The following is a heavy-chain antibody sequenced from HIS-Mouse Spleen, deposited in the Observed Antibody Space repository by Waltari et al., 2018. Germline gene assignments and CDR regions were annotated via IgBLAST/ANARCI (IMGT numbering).Heavy chain of an antibody. J-gene: IGHJ4*02. CDR1: GFTFSSYA. D-gene: IGHD5-18*01. V-gene: IGHV3-23*01. Sequence: EVQLLESGGGLVQPGGSLRLSCAASGFTFSSYARGWVRQAPGKGLEWVSAISGSGGSTYYADSVKGRFTISRDNSKNTLYLQMNSLRAEDTAVYYCAKDDTAMVTASFDYWGQGTLVTVSS. CDR3: AKDDTAMVTASFDY. CDR2: ISGSGGST.